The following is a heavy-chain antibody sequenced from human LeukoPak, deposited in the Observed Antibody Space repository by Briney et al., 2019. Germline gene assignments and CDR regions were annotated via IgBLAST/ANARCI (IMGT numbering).Heavy chain of an antibody. J-gene: IGHJ4*02. CDR2: ISYSGST. D-gene: IGHD3-3*01. CDR1: GDSITNYY. V-gene: IGHV4-59*08. Sequence: SETLSLTCTVSGDSITNYYWSWIRQPPGKGLEWIGYISYSGSTNYNPSLKSRVTISVDMSKNQFSLKLSSVTAADTAVYYCARQGFLEWLPGDIDYWGQGTLVTVSS. CDR3: ARQGFLEWLPGDIDY.